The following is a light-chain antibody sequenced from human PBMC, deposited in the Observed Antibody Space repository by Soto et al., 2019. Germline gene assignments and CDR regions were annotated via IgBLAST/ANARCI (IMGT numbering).Light chain of an antibody. Sequence: QSVLTQPAPVSGSPGQSITISCTGTSSDVGSYNLVSWYQQHPGKAPKLMIYEGNKRPSGVSNRFSGSKSGNTASLTISGLQAEDEADYYCCSYAGSSTFDVIFGGGTKLTVL. V-gene: IGLV2-23*03. J-gene: IGLJ2*01. CDR2: EGN. CDR1: SSDVGSYNL. CDR3: CSYAGSSTFDVI.